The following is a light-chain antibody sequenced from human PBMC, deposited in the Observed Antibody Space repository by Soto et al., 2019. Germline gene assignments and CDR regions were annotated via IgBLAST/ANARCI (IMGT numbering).Light chain of an antibody. CDR2: RAS. CDR3: QQYNSYSGS. V-gene: IGKV1-5*03. CDR1: QRISNW. Sequence: DIQMTQSPSTLSASVGDRVTITCRASQRISNWLAWYQQKPGKAPKLVIYRASTLESGVPSRFSGSGSVTEFTLTISILQPDDFAKYFCQQYNSYSGSFGPGTKVDIK. J-gene: IGKJ3*01.